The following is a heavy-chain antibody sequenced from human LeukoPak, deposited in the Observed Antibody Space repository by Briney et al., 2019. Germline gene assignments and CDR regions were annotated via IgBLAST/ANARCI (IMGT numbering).Heavy chain of an antibody. Sequence: ASVKVSCKASGYTFTSYAMNWVRQAPGQGLEWMGWINTNTGNPTYAQGFTGRFVFSLDTSVSTAYLQISSLKAEDTAVYYCARGSVLRFLEWLVRDNGFDYWGQGTLVTVSS. J-gene: IGHJ4*02. CDR2: INTNTGNP. CDR1: GYTFTSYA. CDR3: ARGSVLRFLEWLVRDNGFDY. D-gene: IGHD3-3*01. V-gene: IGHV7-4-1*02.